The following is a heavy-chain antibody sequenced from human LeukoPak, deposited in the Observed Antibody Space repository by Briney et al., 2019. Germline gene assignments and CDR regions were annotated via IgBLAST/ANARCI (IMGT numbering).Heavy chain of an antibody. Sequence: PSESLSLTCAVYGGSFSSYYWGWIRQPPGKGLEWIGEINHSGSTNYNPSLKSRVTISVDTSKNQFYLKLSSVTAADTAVYYFAMPKGEYSRSSGVCNAFDIWGEGALVTVSS. D-gene: IGHD6-6*01. J-gene: IGHJ3*02. CDR1: GGSFSSYY. CDR2: INHSGST. CDR3: AMPKGEYSRSSGVCNAFDI. V-gene: IGHV4-34*01.